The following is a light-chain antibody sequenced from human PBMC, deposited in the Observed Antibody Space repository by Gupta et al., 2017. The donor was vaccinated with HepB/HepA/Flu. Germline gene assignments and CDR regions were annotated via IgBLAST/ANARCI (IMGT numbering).Light chain of an antibody. CDR3: LVWDADSDHYV. V-gene: IGLV3-21*03. Sequence: SYVLTHPLSVAVAPGRTASITCEGNNIGSQSVHWYQHKPGQAPVLVVYDDRNRPSGIPERFSGSKSGNTATLTISRVEAGDEAEYYCLVWDADSDHYVFGTGTGVTVL. J-gene: IGLJ1*01. CDR1: NIGSQS. CDR2: DDR.